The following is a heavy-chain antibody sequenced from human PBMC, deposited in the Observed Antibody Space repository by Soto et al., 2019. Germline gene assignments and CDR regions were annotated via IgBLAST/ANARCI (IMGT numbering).Heavy chain of an antibody. V-gene: IGHV3-7*01. CDR2: IKQDGSEK. CDR3: ARDPAPYSSSWYYFDY. J-gene: IGHJ4*02. CDR1: GFTFSSYW. Sequence: GGSLRLSCAASGFTFSSYWMSWVRQAPGKGLEWVANIKQDGSEKYYVDSVKGRFTISRDNAKNSLYLQMNSLRAEDTAVYYCARDPAPYSSSWYYFDYWGQGTLVTVSS. D-gene: IGHD6-13*01.